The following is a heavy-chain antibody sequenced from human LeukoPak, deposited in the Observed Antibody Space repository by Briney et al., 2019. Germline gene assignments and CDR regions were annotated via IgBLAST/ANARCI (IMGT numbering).Heavy chain of an antibody. V-gene: IGHV3-23*01. J-gene: IGHJ4*02. CDR1: GFTFSSYA. CDR3: AKGRGKLRYFDWFNFDY. CDR2: ISGSGGST. Sequence: GGSRRLSCAASGFTFSSYAMSWVRQAPGKGLEWVSAISGSGGSTYYADSVKGRFTISRDNSKNTLYLQMNSLRAEDTAVYYCAKGRGKLRYFDWFNFDYWGQGTLVTVSS. D-gene: IGHD3-9*01.